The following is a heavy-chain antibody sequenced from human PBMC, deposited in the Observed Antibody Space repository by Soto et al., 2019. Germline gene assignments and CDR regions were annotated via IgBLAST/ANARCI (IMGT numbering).Heavy chain of an antibody. D-gene: IGHD6-19*01. J-gene: IGHJ6*02. Sequence: PSETLSLTCTVSGGSISSSSYYWGWIRQPPGKGLEWIGSIFYSGSTYYNPSLKSRVTISVDTSKNQFSLKLTSVTAADTAVYYCARGRYWGIAVAENYYYYGMDVWGQGTTVTVSS. CDR1: GGSISSSSYY. V-gene: IGHV4-39*01. CDR3: ARGRYWGIAVAENYYYYGMDV. CDR2: IFYSGST.